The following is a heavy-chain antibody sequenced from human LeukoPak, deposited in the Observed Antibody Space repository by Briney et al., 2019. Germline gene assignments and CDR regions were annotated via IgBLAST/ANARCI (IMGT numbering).Heavy chain of an antibody. CDR1: GFTFSDYY. D-gene: IGHD3-22*01. Sequence: PGGSLRLSCAASGFTFSDYYMSWIRQAPGKGLEWVSYISSSGSTIYYADSVKGRFTISRDNAKNSLYLQMNSLRAEDTAVYYCARGVSDYYDSSGYYYYYYGMDVWGQGTTVTVSS. V-gene: IGHV3-11*01. J-gene: IGHJ6*02. CDR3: ARGVSDYYDSSGYYYYYYGMDV. CDR2: ISSSGSTI.